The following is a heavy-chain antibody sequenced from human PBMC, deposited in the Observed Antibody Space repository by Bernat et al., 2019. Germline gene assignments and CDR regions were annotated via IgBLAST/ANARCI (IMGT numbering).Heavy chain of an antibody. CDR1: GFTFSSYG. Sequence: QVQLVESGGGVVQPGRSLRLSCAASGFTFSSYGMHWVRQAPGKGLEWVAVISYDGSNKYYADSVKGRFTISRDNSKNTLYLQMNSLRAEDTAVYYCAKPPGYYYYYGMDVWGQGTTATVSS. J-gene: IGHJ6*02. CDR3: AKPPGYYYYYGMDV. CDR2: ISYDGSNK. V-gene: IGHV3-30*18.